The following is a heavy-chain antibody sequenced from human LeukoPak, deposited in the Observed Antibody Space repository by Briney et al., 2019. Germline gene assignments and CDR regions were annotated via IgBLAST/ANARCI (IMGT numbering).Heavy chain of an antibody. D-gene: IGHD6-19*01. CDR2: IWYDGSNK. V-gene: IGHV3-33*06. CDR3: AKLTRSGDFDY. J-gene: IGHJ4*02. Sequence: GGSLRLSCAASGFTFSSYGMHWVRQAPGKGLKWVAVIWYDGSNKYYADSVKGRFTISRDNSKNTLYLQMNSLRAEDTAVYYCAKLTRSGDFDYWGQGTLVTVSS. CDR1: GFTFSSYG.